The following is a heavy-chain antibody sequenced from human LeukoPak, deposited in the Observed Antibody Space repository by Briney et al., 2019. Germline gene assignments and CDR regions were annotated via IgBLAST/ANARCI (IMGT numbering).Heavy chain of an antibody. J-gene: IGHJ4*02. CDR3: AKGVHSSGYYFDY. V-gene: IGHV3-9*01. D-gene: IGHD3-22*01. Sequence: PGGSLRLSCAASGFTFDDYAMHWVRQAPGKGLEWVSGISWNSGSIGYADSVKGRFTISRDNAKNSLYLQMNSLRAEDTALYYCAKGVHSSGYYFDYWGQGTLVTVSS. CDR1: GFTFDDYA. CDR2: ISWNSGSI.